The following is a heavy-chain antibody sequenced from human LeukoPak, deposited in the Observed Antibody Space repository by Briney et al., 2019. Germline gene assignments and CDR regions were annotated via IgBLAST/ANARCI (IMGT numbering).Heavy chain of an antibody. CDR2: ISAYNGNT. J-gene: IGHJ3*02. CDR1: GYTFTSYG. D-gene: IGHD2-8*01. CDR3: ARDGLYCTNGVCSSDI. Sequence: ASVKVSCKASGYTFTSYGISWVRQAPGQGLEWMGWISAYNGNTNYAQKLQGRVTMTTDTSTSIAYMELRSLRSDDTAVYYCARDGLYCTNGVCSSDIWGQGTLVTASS. V-gene: IGHV1-18*01.